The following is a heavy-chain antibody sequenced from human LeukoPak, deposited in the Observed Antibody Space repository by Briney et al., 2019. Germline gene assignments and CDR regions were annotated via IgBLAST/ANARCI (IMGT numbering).Heavy chain of an antibody. CDR2: INHSGST. D-gene: IGHD6-19*01. J-gene: IGHJ5*02. CDR3: ARGRRVYSSGWYGPFDP. CDR1: GGSFSGYY. Sequence: PSETLSLTCAVYGGSFSGYYWSWIRQPPGKGLEWIGEINHSGSTNYNPSLKSRVTISVDTSKNQFSLRLSSVTAEDTAVYYCARGRRVYSSGWYGPFDPWGQGTLVTVSS. V-gene: IGHV4-34*01.